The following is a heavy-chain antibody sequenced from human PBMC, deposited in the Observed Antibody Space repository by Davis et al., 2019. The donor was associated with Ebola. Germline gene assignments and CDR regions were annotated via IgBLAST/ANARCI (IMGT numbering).Heavy chain of an antibody. V-gene: IGHV3-21*01. Sequence: GESLKISCAASGFTFSSYSMNWVRQAPGKGLEWVSSISSSSSYIYYADSVKGRFTISRDNVKNSLYLQMNSLRAEDTAVYYCARDADKSPNWNCDYWGQGTLVTVSS. J-gene: IGHJ4*02. D-gene: IGHD1-1*01. CDR2: ISSSSSYI. CDR1: GFTFSSYS. CDR3: ARDADKSPNWNCDY.